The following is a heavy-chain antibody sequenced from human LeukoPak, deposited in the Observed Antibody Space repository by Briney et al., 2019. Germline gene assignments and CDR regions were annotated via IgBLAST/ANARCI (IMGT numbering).Heavy chain of an antibody. D-gene: IGHD5-18*01. CDR1: GFSFSTYA. Sequence: GGSLRLSCTASGFSFSTYAMSWVREAPGKGLEWLLAISGSGRRTNYGDSVKGRFTISRDNSKNTLYLQMNSLRAEDTAVYYCARGGWIQLWFDYGGQGTLVTVSS. CDR2: ISGSGRRT. J-gene: IGHJ4*02. V-gene: IGHV3-23*01. CDR3: ARGGWIQLWFDY.